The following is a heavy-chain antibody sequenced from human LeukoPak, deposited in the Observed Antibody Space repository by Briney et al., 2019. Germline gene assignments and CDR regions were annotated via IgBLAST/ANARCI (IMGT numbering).Heavy chain of an antibody. CDR1: GGTFSSYA. CDR3: ARTGRDSSGYYYVGDY. CDR2: IIPIFGTA. D-gene: IGHD3-22*01. V-gene: IGHV1-69*05. J-gene: IGHJ4*02. Sequence: SVKVSCKASGGTFSSYAVSWVRQAPGQGLEWMGGIIPIFGTANYAQKFQGRVTITTDESTSTAYMELSSLRSEDTAVYYCARTGRDSSGYYYVGDYWGQGTLVTVSS.